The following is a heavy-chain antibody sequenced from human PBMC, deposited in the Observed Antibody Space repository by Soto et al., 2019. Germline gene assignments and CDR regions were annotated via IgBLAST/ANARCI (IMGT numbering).Heavy chain of an antibody. D-gene: IGHD5-18*01. CDR1: GFTFSSYG. J-gene: IGHJ5*02. V-gene: IGHV3-30*18. CDR3: AKGRAQLWLLWFDP. CDR2: ISYDGSNK. Sequence: GGSLRLSCAASGFTFSSYGMHWVRQAPGKGLEWVAVISYDGSNKYYADSVKGRFTISRDNSKNTLYLQMNSLRADDTAVYYCAKGRAQLWLLWFDPWGQGTLVTVSS.